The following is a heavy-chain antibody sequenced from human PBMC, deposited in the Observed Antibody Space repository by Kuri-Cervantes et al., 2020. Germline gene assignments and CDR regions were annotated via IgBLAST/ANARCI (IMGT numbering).Heavy chain of an antibody. J-gene: IGHJ5*02. CDR2: MNPNSGNT. CDR3: ARGGLEWLDLFGWFDP. Sequence: ASVKVSCKASGYTFTSYDINWVRQATGQGLEWMGWMNPNSGNTGYAQKFQGRVTMTRNTSISTAYMELSSLRSEDTAVYYCARGGLEWLDLFGWFDPWGQGTLVTVSS. V-gene: IGHV1-8*01. D-gene: IGHD3-3*01. CDR1: GYTFTSYD.